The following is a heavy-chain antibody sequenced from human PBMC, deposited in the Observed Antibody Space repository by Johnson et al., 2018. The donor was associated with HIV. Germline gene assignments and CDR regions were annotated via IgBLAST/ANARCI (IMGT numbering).Heavy chain of an antibody. J-gene: IGHJ3*02. Sequence: VQVVESGGGLIQPGGSLRLSCAASGFTFSSYAMSWVRQAPGKGLEWVSAISGSGGSTYYADSVKGRFTISRDNSKNTLYLQMNRLRAEDTAVYYCARGGLGYQNIHDPFDIWGQGTMVTVSS. CDR2: ISGSGGST. D-gene: IGHD3-16*02. CDR1: GFTFSSYA. V-gene: IGHV3-23*04. CDR3: ARGGLGYQNIHDPFDI.